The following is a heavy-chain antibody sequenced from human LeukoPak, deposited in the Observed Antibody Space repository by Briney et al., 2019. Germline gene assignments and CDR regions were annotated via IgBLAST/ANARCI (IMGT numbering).Heavy chain of an antibody. CDR3: ARDGSDYGIDY. CDR2: IYHSGST. Sequence: SQTLSLTCAVSGGSISSGGYSWSWIRQPPGKGLEWIGYIYHSGSTYYNPSLKSRVTISVDRSKNQFSLKLSSVTAADTAVYYCARDGSDYGIDYWGQGTLVTASS. J-gene: IGHJ4*02. V-gene: IGHV4-30-2*01. CDR1: GGSISSGGYS. D-gene: IGHD4-17*01.